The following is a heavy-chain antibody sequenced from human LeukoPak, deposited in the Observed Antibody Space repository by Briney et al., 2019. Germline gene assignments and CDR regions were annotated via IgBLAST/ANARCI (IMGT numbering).Heavy chain of an antibody. CDR2: INPSGGST. J-gene: IGHJ4*02. CDR3: ARDLPIYYDSSGPLDY. CDR1: GYTFTSYY. Sequence: GASVKVSCKASGYTFTSYYMHWVRQAPGQGLEWMGIINPSGGSTSYARKFQGRVTMTRDTSTSTVYMGLSSLRSEDTAVYYCARDLPIYYDSSGPLDYWGQGTLVTVSS. D-gene: IGHD3-22*01. V-gene: IGHV1-46*01.